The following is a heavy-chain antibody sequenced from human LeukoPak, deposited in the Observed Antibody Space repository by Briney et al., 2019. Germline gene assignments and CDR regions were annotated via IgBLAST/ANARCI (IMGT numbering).Heavy chain of an antibody. Sequence: GSLRLSCAASGFTFSSYGMNWVRQTPGKGLEWVSFISSTSTDIYYLDSVKGRFTISRDNAKNSLYLQMNSLRAEDTAIYYCARRGPYFDYWGQGILVTVSS. V-gene: IGHV3-21*05. D-gene: IGHD3-10*01. CDR2: ISSTSTDI. CDR1: GFTFSSYG. J-gene: IGHJ4*02. CDR3: ARRGPYFDY.